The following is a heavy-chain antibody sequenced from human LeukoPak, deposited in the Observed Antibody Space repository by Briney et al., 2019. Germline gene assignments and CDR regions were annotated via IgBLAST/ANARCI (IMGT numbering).Heavy chain of an antibody. CDR1: GFTFSSYS. D-gene: IGHD1-26*01. CDR3: ARGGIVGATLGY. CDR2: IRYDGSNE. V-gene: IGHV3-30*02. Sequence: GGSLRLSCAASGFTFSSYSMNWVRQAPGKGLEWVSFIRYDGSNEYYADSVRGRFTISRDNSKNTLYLQMNSLRAEDTAVYYCARGGIVGATLGYWGQGTLVTVSS. J-gene: IGHJ4*02.